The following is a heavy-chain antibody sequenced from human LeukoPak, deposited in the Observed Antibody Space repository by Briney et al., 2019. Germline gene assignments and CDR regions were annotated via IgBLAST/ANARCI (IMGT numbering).Heavy chain of an antibody. Sequence: TSSETLSLTCAVYGGSFSGYYWSWIRQPPGKGLEWIGEINHSGSTNYNPSLKSRVTISVDTSKNQFSLKLSSVTAADTAVYYCARSSPRSGVALFWGQGTLVTVSS. V-gene: IGHV4-34*01. J-gene: IGHJ4*02. CDR3: ARSSPRSGVALF. CDR1: GGSFSGYY. CDR2: INHSGST. D-gene: IGHD3-10*01.